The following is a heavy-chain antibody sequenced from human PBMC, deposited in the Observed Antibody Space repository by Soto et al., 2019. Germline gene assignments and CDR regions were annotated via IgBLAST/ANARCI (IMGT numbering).Heavy chain of an antibody. D-gene: IGHD6-13*01. J-gene: IGHJ6*02. Sequence: QVQLVESGGGVVQPGRSLRLSCAASGFIFSSYGMHWVRQAPGKGLEWVAIIWYDGSNKYYADSVKGRFTISRDNSKNTLYLQMNSLRAEDTAVYYCAREENIAVAGVGGYVDYYDMDVWGQATTVTVSS. V-gene: IGHV3-33*01. CDR1: GFIFSSYG. CDR2: IWYDGSNK. CDR3: AREENIAVAGVGGYVDYYDMDV.